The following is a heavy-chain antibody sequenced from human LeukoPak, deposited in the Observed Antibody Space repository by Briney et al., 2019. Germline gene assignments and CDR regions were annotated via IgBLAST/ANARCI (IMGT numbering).Heavy chain of an antibody. CDR2: ISHVGNT. CDR3: ASVPLGYSTSWYYLDF. Sequence: SETLSLTCAVSGGSISSSTWWTWVRQPPGKGLDWIGEISHVGNTNSNPSLKSRVTISLDKSKNQFSLKLSSVTAADTAVYYCASVPLGYSTSWYYLDFWGQGTLVTVSS. J-gene: IGHJ4*02. CDR1: GGSISSSTW. V-gene: IGHV4-4*02. D-gene: IGHD6-13*01.